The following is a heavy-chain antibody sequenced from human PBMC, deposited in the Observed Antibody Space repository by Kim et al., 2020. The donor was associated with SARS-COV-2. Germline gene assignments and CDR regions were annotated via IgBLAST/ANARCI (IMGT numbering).Heavy chain of an antibody. Sequence: SETRSLTCAVYGGSFSGYYWSWIRQPPGKGLAWIGEINHSGSTNYNPSLKSRVTISVDTSKNQFSLNLSSVTAADTAVYYCARGGQWLAPRGFDYLGQGT. J-gene: IGHJ4*02. D-gene: IGHD6-19*01. V-gene: IGHV4-34*01. CDR1: GGSFSGYY. CDR2: INHSGST. CDR3: ARGGQWLAPRGFDY.